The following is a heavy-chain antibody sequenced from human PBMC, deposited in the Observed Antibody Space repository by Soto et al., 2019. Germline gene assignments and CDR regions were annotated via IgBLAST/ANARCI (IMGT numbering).Heavy chain of an antibody. Sequence: QLRLQESGPGLVKPSETLSLTCTVSGASISSSNYYWGWIRQPPGKGLEWIGSIYYGGSTSYNPSLESRLTMSVATSKNQFSLKLRSVTAADTGVYYCASPVAYGDYGRFDPWGQGALVTVSS. V-gene: IGHV4-39*01. J-gene: IGHJ5*02. CDR3: ASPVAYGDYGRFDP. CDR2: IYYGGST. D-gene: IGHD4-17*01. CDR1: GASISSSNYY.